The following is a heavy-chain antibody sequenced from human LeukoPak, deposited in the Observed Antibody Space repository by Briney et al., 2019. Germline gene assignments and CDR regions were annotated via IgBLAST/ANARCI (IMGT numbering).Heavy chain of an antibody. V-gene: IGHV1-46*01. CDR2: INPSGSST. CDR1: GYTFSSYY. D-gene: IGHD1-26*01. CDR3: ARDNSVGGTAWWFDP. J-gene: IGHJ5*02. Sequence: ASVKVSCKTSGYTFSSYYMHWVRQAPGQGLEWMGIINPSGSSTSYAQKFQGRLSLTRDMSTSTDYMELSSLRSEDTAVYYCARDNSVGGTAWWFDPWGQGTLVTVSS.